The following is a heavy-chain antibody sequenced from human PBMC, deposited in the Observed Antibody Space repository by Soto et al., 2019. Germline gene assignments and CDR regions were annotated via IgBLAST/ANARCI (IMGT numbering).Heavy chain of an antibody. V-gene: IGHV3-30-3*01. J-gene: IGHJ6*02. D-gene: IGHD2-15*01. CDR1: GFTFRSYA. CDR2: ISHDGSNK. CDR3: ARGDREDIAVVIGVRPGEYGVDV. Sequence: GGSLRLSCAAPGFTFRSYAMHWVRQAPGKGLECVAVISHDGSNKFYRDYVKGRFTISRDNSKNTLYLQINSLRYEDTAVYYCARGDREDIAVVIGVRPGEYGVDVWGQGTTVTVSS.